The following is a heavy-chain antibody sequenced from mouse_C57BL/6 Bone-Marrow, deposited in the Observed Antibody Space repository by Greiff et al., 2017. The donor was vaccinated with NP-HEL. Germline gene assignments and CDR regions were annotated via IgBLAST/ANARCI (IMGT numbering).Heavy chain of an antibody. CDR2: IDPNSGGT. V-gene: IGHV1-72*01. Sequence: VQLQQPGAELVKPGASVKLSCKASGYTFTSYWMHWVKQRPGRGLEWIGRIDPNSGGTKYNEKFKSKATLTVDKPSSTAYMQLSSLTSEDSAVYYCARQDLLLRFYWYFDVWGTGTTVTVSS. CDR3: ARQDLLLRFYWYFDV. CDR1: GYTFTSYW. D-gene: IGHD1-1*01. J-gene: IGHJ1*03.